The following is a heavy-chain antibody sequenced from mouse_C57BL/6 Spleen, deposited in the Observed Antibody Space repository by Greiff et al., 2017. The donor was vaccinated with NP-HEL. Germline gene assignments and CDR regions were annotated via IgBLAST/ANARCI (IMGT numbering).Heavy chain of an antibody. Sequence: QVQLKQPGTELVKPGASVKLSCKASGYTFTSYWMHWVKQRPGQGLEWIGNINPSNGGTNYNEKFKSKATLTVDKSSSTAYMQLSSLTSEDSAVYYCAREGYYVDWYFDVWGTGTTVTVSS. CDR2: INPSNGGT. CDR3: AREGYYVDWYFDV. CDR1: GYTFTSYW. V-gene: IGHV1-53*01. J-gene: IGHJ1*03. D-gene: IGHD2-3*01.